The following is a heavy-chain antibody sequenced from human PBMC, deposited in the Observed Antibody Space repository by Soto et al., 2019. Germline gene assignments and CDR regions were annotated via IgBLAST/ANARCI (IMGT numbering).Heavy chain of an antibody. V-gene: IGHV3-33*01. CDR1: GFTFSSYG. Sequence: LRLSCAASGFTFSSYGMHWVRQAPGKGLEWVAVIWYDGSNKYCADSVKGRFTISRDNSKNTLYLQMNSPRAEDTAVYYCAREAGSGWFDYWGQGTLVTVSS. CDR3: AREAGSGWFDY. CDR2: IWYDGSNK. J-gene: IGHJ4*02. D-gene: IGHD6-19*01.